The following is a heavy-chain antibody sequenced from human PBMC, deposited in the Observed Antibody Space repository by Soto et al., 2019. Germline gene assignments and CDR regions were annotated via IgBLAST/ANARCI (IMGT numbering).Heavy chain of an antibody. CDR2: IYSGGST. D-gene: IGHD3-10*01. V-gene: IGHV3-66*01. CDR3: ARDFYYYSSGTMGGYFDY. Sequence: EVQLVESGGGLVQPGGSLRLSCAASGLTVSSNYMSWVRQAPGKGLECVSVIYSGGSTYYADSVKGRFTISRDNSKNTLYLQMNSLRAEDTAVYYCARDFYYYSSGTMGGYFDYWGQGTLVTVSS. J-gene: IGHJ4*02. CDR1: GLTVSSNY.